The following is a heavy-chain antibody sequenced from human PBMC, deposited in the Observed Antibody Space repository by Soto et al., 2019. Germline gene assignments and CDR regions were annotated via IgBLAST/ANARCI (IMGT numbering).Heavy chain of an antibody. CDR1: GYTFTSYY. D-gene: IGHD2-15*01. Sequence: ASVKVSCKASGYTFTSYYMHWVRQAPGQGLERMGIINPSGGSTSYAQKFQGRVTMTRDTSTSTVYMELSSLRSEDTAVYYCARVGGVVVAADNFYYYYGMDVWGQGTTVTVSS. CDR3: ARVGGVVVAADNFYYYYGMDV. CDR2: INPSGGST. V-gene: IGHV1-46*01. J-gene: IGHJ6*02.